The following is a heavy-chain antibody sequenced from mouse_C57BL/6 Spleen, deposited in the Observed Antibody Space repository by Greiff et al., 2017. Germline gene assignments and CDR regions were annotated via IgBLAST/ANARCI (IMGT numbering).Heavy chain of an antibody. Sequence: VQLQQSGAELVRPGASVKLSCTASGFNIKDDYMHWVKQRPEQGLEWIGWIDPKNGDTEYASKFQGKATITADTSSNTAYLQLSSLTSEDTAVYYCTTTYYSNYVFAYWGQGTLVTVSA. D-gene: IGHD2-5*01. V-gene: IGHV14-4*01. J-gene: IGHJ3*01. CDR3: TTTYYSNYVFAY. CDR1: GFNIKDDY. CDR2: IDPKNGDT.